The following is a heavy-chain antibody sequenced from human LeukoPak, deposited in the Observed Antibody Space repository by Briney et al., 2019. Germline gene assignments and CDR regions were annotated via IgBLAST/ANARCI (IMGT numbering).Heavy chain of an antibody. J-gene: IGHJ4*02. Sequence: SETLSLTCTVSGVSISSYYWSWIRQPAGKGLEWIGRIHTSGSTKYNPSLMSRVTMSVDTSKNQFSLKLSFVTAADTAVYYCARLSTVTTSFDYWGQGTLVTVSS. V-gene: IGHV4-4*07. D-gene: IGHD4-11*01. CDR3: ARLSTVTTSFDY. CDR1: GVSISSYY. CDR2: IHTSGST.